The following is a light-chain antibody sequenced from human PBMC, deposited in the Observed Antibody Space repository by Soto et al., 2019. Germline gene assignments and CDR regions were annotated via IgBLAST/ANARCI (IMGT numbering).Light chain of an antibody. J-gene: IGKJ4*01. Sequence: DIQMTQSPSTLSASVGDRVTITCRASQSISSWLAWYQQKPGKAPKLLIYWTSSLEGGVPSRFSGSGSGTEFTLTISSLQPDDFATYYCQHYNSFPLSFGGGTKVEIK. CDR3: QHYNSFPLS. V-gene: IGKV1-5*03. CDR1: QSISSW. CDR2: WTS.